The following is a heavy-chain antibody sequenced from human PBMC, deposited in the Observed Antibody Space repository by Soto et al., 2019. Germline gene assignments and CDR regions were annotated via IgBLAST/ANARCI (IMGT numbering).Heavy chain of an antibody. V-gene: IGHV5-51*01. Sequence: GESLKISCKGSGYRFSSYWIAWVRQMPGKGLEWMGIIYPGDSDTTYSPSFQGQVTMSAGKSTSTAYLQWTSLKASDTAIYYCARQGSNGAYYYYGMDVWGQGTTVTVSS. D-gene: IGHD2-8*01. J-gene: IGHJ6*02. CDR2: IYPGDSDT. CDR3: ARQGSNGAYYYYGMDV. CDR1: GYRFSSYW.